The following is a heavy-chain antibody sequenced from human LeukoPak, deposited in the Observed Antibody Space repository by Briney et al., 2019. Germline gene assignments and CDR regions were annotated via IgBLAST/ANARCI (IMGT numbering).Heavy chain of an antibody. CDR3: ARDPSGSDNWFDP. CDR1: GYTFTSYG. CDR2: INPSGGST. V-gene: IGHV1-46*01. D-gene: IGHD3-10*01. J-gene: IGHJ5*02. Sequence: EASVKVSCKASGYTFTSYGINWVRQAPGQGLEWMGIINPSGGSTSYAQKFQGRVTMTRDTSTSTVYMELSSLRSEDTAVYYCARDPSGSDNWFDPWGQGTLVTVSS.